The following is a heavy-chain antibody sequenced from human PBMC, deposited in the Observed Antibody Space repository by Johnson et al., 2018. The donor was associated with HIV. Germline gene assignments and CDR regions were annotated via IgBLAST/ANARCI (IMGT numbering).Heavy chain of an antibody. J-gene: IGHJ3*02. Sequence: QVQLVESGGGVVQPGRSLRLSCAASGFTFSSYGMHWVRQAPGKGLEWVAFIRYDGSNKYYVDYVKGRFTISRDNAKNSLYLQMNSLRAEDTAVYYCARACSGGSCYEEKSPDAFDIWGRGTLVTVSS. CDR1: GFTFSSYG. V-gene: IGHV3-33*08. CDR3: ARACSGGSCYEEKSPDAFDI. CDR2: IRYDGSNK. D-gene: IGHD2-15*01.